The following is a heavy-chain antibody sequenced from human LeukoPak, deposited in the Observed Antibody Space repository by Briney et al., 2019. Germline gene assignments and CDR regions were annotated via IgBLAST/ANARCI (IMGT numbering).Heavy chain of an antibody. CDR2: ISYDGSNK. Sequence: GRSLRLSCAASGFTFSNYAMHWVRQAPGKGLEWVAVISYDGSNKYYADSVKGRFTISRDNSKNTLYLQMNSLRAEDTAVYYCARDSSSWGLYFDYWGQGTLVTVSS. V-gene: IGHV3-30*04. D-gene: IGHD6-13*01. J-gene: IGHJ4*02. CDR3: ARDSSSWGLYFDY. CDR1: GFTFSNYA.